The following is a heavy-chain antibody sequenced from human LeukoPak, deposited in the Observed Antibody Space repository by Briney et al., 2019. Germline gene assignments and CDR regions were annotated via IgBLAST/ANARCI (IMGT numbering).Heavy chain of an antibody. CDR3: ATSDYDSRYYFDF. Sequence: PGGSLRLSCAASGFTFSNYWMHWVRQAPGKGLVWVSRINSDGSITDYADSVKGRFTMSRDNAKNTLYLRVNTLRAEDTAVYYCATSDYDSRYYFDFWGQGTLVTVSS. J-gene: IGHJ4*02. CDR1: GFTFSNYW. V-gene: IGHV3-74*01. CDR2: INSDGSIT. D-gene: IGHD3-3*01.